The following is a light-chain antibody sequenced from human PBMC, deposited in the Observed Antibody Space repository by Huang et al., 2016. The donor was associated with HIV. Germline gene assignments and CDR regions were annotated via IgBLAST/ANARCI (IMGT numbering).Light chain of an antibody. Sequence: EIVMTQSPVILSVSPGESATLSCRASQNVSTNLAWYQLKPGRAPRLLIYCSSTRATRDPARFSASGSGTEFTLTVGGLRSDDFAVYYCQHYDNWAPATFGQGTKLEFK. CDR1: QNVSTN. V-gene: IGKV3-15*01. J-gene: IGKJ1*01. CDR3: QHYDNWAPAT. CDR2: CSS.